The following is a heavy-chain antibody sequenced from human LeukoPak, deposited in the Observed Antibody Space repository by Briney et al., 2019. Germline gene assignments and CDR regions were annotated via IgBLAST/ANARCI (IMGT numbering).Heavy chain of an antibody. Sequence: ASVKVSCKASGYTFTSYDINWVRQSTGQGLEWMGWMNPNSGNTGYAQKFQGRVTMTRNTSISTAYMELSSLRSEDTAVYYCAEGSGYDGSFEYWGQGTLVTVSS. J-gene: IGHJ4*02. CDR3: AEGSGYDGSFEY. V-gene: IGHV1-8*01. CDR1: GYTFTSYD. CDR2: MNPNSGNT. D-gene: IGHD5-12*01.